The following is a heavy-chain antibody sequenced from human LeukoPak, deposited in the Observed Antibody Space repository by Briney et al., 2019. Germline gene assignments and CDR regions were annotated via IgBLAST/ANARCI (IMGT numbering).Heavy chain of an antibody. V-gene: IGHV3-74*01. CDR1: GNYW. J-gene: IGHJ4*02. Sequence: GGSLRLSCAAAGNYWMHWVRQAPGKGLVWVSHINSDGSWTSYADSVKGRFTISKDNAKNTVYLQMNNLRAEDTAVYYCVSFYETYWGRGTLVTVSS. CDR3: VSFYETY. D-gene: IGHD2-2*01. CDR2: INSDGSWT.